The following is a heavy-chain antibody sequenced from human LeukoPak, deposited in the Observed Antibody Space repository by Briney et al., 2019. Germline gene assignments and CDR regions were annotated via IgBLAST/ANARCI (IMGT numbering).Heavy chain of an antibody. CDR1: GYTFTRYY. CDR2: INPNSGGT. V-gene: IGHV1-2*02. J-gene: IGHJ4*02. D-gene: IGHD4-17*01. Sequence: GASVKVSCKASGYTFTRYYMHWVRQAPGQGLEWMGWINPNSGGTNYTQKFQGRVTMTRDTSISTAYMELSRLRSDDTAVYYCARVKDMTTRSLGYWGQGTLVTVSS. CDR3: ARVKDMTTRSLGY.